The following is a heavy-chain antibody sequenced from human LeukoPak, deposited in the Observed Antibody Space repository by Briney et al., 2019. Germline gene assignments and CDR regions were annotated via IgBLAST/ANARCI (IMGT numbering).Heavy chain of an antibody. CDR1: GGSISSGDYY. Sequence: SQTLSLTCTVSGGSISSGDYYWSWIRQPPGKGLEWIGYIYYSGSTYYNPSLKSRVTISVDTSKNQFPLKLSSVTAADTAVYYCARARAVADFDYWGQGTLVTVSS. CDR3: ARARAVADFDY. J-gene: IGHJ4*02. V-gene: IGHV4-30-4*01. CDR2: IYYSGST. D-gene: IGHD6-19*01.